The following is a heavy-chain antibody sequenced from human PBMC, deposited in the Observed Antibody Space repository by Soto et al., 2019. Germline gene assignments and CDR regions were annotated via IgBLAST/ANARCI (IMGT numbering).Heavy chain of an antibody. D-gene: IGHD5-12*01. CDR1: GGSFSGYY. V-gene: IGHV4-34*01. J-gene: IGHJ5*02. CDR2: INHSGST. CDR3: ARESRPYLYSGYEERKGGWFDP. Sequence: AETLSLTCAVYGGSFSGYYWSWIRQPPGKGLEWMGEINHSGSTNYNPSLKNRVTISVDTSKNQFSLKLSSVTAADTAVYYCARESRPYLYSGYEERKGGWFDPWGQGTLVTVSS.